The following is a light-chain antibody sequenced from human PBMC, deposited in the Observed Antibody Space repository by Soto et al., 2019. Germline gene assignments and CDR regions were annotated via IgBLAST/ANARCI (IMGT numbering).Light chain of an antibody. CDR3: SSYTSSSTWV. CDR1: SSDIGDYYY. J-gene: IGLJ3*02. V-gene: IGLV2-14*01. CDR2: EVT. Sequence: QSALTQPASVSGSAGQSVTFSCTGSSSDIGDYYYVSWYQQHSGKAPKLLIYEVTYRPSGVSNRFSGSKSGNTASLTISGLQAEDEADYYCSSYTSSSTWVFGGGTKLTV.